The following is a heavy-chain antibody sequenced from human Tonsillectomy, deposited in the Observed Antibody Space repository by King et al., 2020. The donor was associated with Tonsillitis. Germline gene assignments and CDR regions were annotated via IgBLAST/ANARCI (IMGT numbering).Heavy chain of an antibody. CDR1: GFTFSNAW. Sequence: VQLVESGGGLVKPGGSLRLSCAASGFTFSNAWMSWVRQAPGKGLEWVGRIKSKTDGGTTDYAAPGKGRFTISRDDSKNTLYLQMNSLKTEDTAVYYCTTTYYDSSGYPYYFDYWGQGTLVTVSS. CDR2: IKSKTDGGTT. D-gene: IGHD3-22*01. J-gene: IGHJ4*02. CDR3: TTTYYDSSGYPYYFDY. V-gene: IGHV3-15*01.